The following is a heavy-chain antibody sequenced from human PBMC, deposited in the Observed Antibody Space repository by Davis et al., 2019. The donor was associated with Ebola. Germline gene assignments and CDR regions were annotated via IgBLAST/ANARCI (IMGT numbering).Heavy chain of an antibody. V-gene: IGHV3-30*04. CDR2: VSYDGRHK. J-gene: IGHJ6*04. D-gene: IGHD2-15*01. Sequence: PGGSLRLSCAASGFTFSLFAMHWVRQAPGKGLEWVAVVSYDGRHKYYADSVKGRFTISRDNSKNTLNLQMNSLRAEDTAVYYCAKELPADCSGGSCYYYYGMDVWGKGTTVTVSS. CDR3: AKELPADCSGGSCYYYYGMDV. CDR1: GFTFSLFA.